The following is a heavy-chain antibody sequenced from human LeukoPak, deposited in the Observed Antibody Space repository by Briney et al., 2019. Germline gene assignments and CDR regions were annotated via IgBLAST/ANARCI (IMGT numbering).Heavy chain of an antibody. V-gene: IGHV4-4*07. D-gene: IGHD2-15*01. CDR1: GGSISGSF. Sequence: SETLSLTCTVSGGSISGSFWSWIRQPAGKGLEWIGSMHADGDTNYNPSLKSRITMSFDTPENQFSLKLTSVTAADTAVYFCARAPSGCGGTCAFDYWGQGTLVTVSS. J-gene: IGHJ4*02. CDR2: MHADGDT. CDR3: ARAPSGCGGTCAFDY.